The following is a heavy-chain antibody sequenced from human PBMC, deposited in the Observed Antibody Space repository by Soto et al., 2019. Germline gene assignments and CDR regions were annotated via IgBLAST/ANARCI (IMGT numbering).Heavy chain of an antibody. CDR3: VRGGSCTNGVCSVFDY. CDR2: ITYSGNT. Sequence: SETLSLTCTVSGGSVSSVGYYWSWIRQHPGKGLEWIGYITYSGNTYYNPSLESRVTMSADTSKNQFSLKLSSVTAADTAVYFCVRGGSCTNGVCSVFDYWGQGTLVTVST. V-gene: IGHV4-31*03. D-gene: IGHD2-8*01. J-gene: IGHJ4*02. CDR1: GGSVSSVGYY.